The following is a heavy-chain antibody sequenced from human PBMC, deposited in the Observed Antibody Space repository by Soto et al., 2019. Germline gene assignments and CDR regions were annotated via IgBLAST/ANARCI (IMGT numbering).Heavy chain of an antibody. J-gene: IGHJ4*02. V-gene: IGHV3-23*01. D-gene: IGHD3-9*01. CDR3: AKDRHPDGIWTSDN. CDR2: IGGGGDT. Sequence: GGSLRLSCAASGFTFSMYTFSWVRQAPGKALEWVSSIGGGGDTYYTDSVKGRFIISRDNSQSRLFLQMNSLRADDTAIYYCAKDRHPDGIWTSDNWGQGTLVTVSS. CDR1: GFTFSMYT.